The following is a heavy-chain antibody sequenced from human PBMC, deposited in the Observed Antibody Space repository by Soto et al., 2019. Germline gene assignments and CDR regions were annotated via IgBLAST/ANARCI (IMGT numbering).Heavy chain of an antibody. J-gene: IGHJ5*02. CDR2: IYHSGST. V-gene: IGHV4-30-2*01. CDR3: ARVPGP. CDR1: GGSTSNGGYS. D-gene: IGHD7-27*01. Sequence: PSEPLPLTCAVSGGSTSNGGYSWSWIRQPPGKGLEWIGYIYHSGSTYYNPSLKSRVTISVDRSKNQFSLKLSSVTAADTAVYYCARVPGPWGQGTLVTVSS.